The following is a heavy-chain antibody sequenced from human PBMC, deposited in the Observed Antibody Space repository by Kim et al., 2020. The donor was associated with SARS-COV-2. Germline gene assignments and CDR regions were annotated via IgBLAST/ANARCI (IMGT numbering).Heavy chain of an antibody. CDR1: GFTFSSYS. CDR3: ARVGEVDIVATIWD. J-gene: IGHJ4*02. D-gene: IGHD5-12*01. V-gene: IGHV3-48*02. Sequence: GGSLRLSCAASGFTFSSYSMNWVRQAPGKGLEWVSYISSSSSTIYYADSVKGRFTISRDNAKNSLYLQMNSLRDEDAAVYYCARVGEVDIVATIWDWGQGTLVTVSS. CDR2: ISSSSSTI.